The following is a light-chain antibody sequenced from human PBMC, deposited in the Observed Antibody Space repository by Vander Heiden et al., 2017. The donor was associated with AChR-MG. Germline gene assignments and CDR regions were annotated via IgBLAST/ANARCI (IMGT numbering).Light chain of an antibody. J-gene: IGLJ2*01. V-gene: IGLV1-40*01. Sequence: QSVLTQPISVSGTPGQPVTISCTGRSSNIGAHSDVTWYQQPPTTPPSPLIYANSLRHAGVPERFSGSKSGASASLAITGLQVEDEADYYCQSYDNTQGGFVVFGGGTKLTVL. CDR3: QSYDNTQGGFVV. CDR2: ANS. CDR1: SSNIGAHSD.